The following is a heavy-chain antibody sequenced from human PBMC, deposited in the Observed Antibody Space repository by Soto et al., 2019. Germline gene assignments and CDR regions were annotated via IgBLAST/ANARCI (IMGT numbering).Heavy chain of an antibody. D-gene: IGHD4-17*01. Sequence: GGSLRLSCAASGFTFSSYGMHWVRQAPGKGLEWVAVISYDGSNKYYAESVKGRFTISRDNSKNTLYMQMNSLRAEDTAVYYCAKDRGDYDYYYYGMDVWGQGTTVTVSS. CDR3: AKDRGDYDYYYYGMDV. CDR2: ISYDGSNK. J-gene: IGHJ6*02. CDR1: GFTFSSYG. V-gene: IGHV3-30*18.